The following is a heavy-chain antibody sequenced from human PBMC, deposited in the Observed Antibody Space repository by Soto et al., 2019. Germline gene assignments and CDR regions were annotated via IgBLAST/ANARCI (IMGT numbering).Heavy chain of an antibody. Sequence: SETLSLTCTVSGGSISSYYWSWIRQPPGRGLEWIGYIYYSGSTNYNPSLKSRVTISVDTSKNQFSLKLSSVTAADTAVYYCARFGHYYDSSGYYPFDYWGQGTLVTVSS. CDR1: GGSISSYY. CDR2: IYYSGST. V-gene: IGHV4-59*01. J-gene: IGHJ4*02. CDR3: ARFGHYYDSSGYYPFDY. D-gene: IGHD3-22*01.